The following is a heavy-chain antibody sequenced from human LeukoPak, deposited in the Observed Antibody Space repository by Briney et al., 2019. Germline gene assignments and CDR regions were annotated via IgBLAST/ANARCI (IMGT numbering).Heavy chain of an antibody. CDR1: GYTFSSHS. V-gene: IGHV3-21*01. Sequence: GGSLRLSCAASGYTFSSHSVNWVRQAPGKGLEWVSSICSSISYIYYGDSVKGRFTISRDNAKNSLYLHINSLRAEDTAVYYFARTYLLAAATEFDPWGQGTLVTVSS. D-gene: IGHD6-13*01. J-gene: IGHJ5*02. CDR3: ARTYLLAAATEFDP. CDR2: ICSSISYI.